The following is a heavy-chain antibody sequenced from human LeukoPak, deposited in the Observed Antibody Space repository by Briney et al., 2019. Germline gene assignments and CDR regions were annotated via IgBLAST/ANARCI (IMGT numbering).Heavy chain of an antibody. J-gene: IGHJ4*02. Sequence: GGSLRLSCAASGFTFSSYSMNWVRQAPGKGLEWVSGITGSSDFIYYADSVKGRLTISRDNAQNSLYLQMNSLRAEDTAVYYCARGEMATITESIDHWGQGTLVTVSS. D-gene: IGHD5-24*01. CDR3: ARGEMATITESIDH. V-gene: IGHV3-21*01. CDR2: ITGSSDFI. CDR1: GFTFSSYS.